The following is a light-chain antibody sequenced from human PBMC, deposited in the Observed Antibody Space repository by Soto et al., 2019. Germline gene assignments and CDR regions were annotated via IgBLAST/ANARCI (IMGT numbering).Light chain of an antibody. CDR2: EVS. V-gene: IGLV2-14*01. J-gene: IGLJ3*02. Sequence: QSALTQPASVSGSPGQSIAISCTGTNTDVGGYNYVSWYQHHPGKAPRLMIYEVSSRPSGVSDRFSGSKSGNTASLTISGLQAEDEADYYCSSYTRSSTLVFGGGTKLTVL. CDR3: SSYTRSSTLV. CDR1: NTDVGGYNY.